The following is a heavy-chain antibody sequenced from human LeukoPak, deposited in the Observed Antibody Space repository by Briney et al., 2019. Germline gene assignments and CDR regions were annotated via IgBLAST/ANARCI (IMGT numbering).Heavy chain of an antibody. J-gene: IGHJ6*03. CDR2: MNPNSGNT. CDR1: GYTFTSYD. V-gene: IGHV1-8*01. CDR3: ARVRGPEYYDILTGYPHYYYYYMDV. Sequence: GASVKVSCKASGYTFTSYDINWVRQATGQGLEWMGWMNPNSGNTGYAQKFQGRVTMTRNTSISTAYMELSSLRSEDTAVYYCARVRGPEYYDILTGYPHYYYYYMDVWGKGTTVTISS. D-gene: IGHD3-9*01.